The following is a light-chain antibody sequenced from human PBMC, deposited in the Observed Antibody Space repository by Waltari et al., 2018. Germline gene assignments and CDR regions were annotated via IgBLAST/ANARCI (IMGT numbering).Light chain of an antibody. CDR3: CSYAGSYTRV. J-gene: IGLJ3*02. Sequence: QSALTQPRSVSGSPGQSVTISCTGTRSDVGGYNYVSWYQQHPGKAPKLMIYDVSKRPSGVPDRVSGSKSGNTSSLTISGLQAEDEADYYCCSYAGSYTRVFGGETKLTVL. CDR1: RSDVGGYNY. V-gene: IGLV2-11*01. CDR2: DVS.